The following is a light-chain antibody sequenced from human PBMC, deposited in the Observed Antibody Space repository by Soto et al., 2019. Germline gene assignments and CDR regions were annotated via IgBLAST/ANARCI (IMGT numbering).Light chain of an antibody. CDR2: EVR. Sequence: QSALTQPASVSGSPGQSITISCTGTSSDIGAYDFVSWYQQHPDKAPKLMIYEVRNRPSGVSDRFSGSKSFDTATLTISGLQAEDEADYYCSSHTTSNTRVFGTGTKVTVL. V-gene: IGLV2-14*03. J-gene: IGLJ1*01. CDR1: SSDIGAYDF. CDR3: SSHTTSNTRV.